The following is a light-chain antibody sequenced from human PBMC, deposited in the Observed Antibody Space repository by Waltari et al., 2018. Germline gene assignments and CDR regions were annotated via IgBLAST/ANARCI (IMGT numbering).Light chain of an antibody. J-gene: IGKJ2*01. Sequence: DIQMTQSPASLSASVGDRVTITCRPSQTITSYLNWYQHRPGKPPQLLIFAASRLQNGVPSRFSGSGSGTTFSLTISNVQPEDFATYFCQQTYSSPYTFGQGTKVDIQ. CDR2: AAS. CDR1: QTITSY. V-gene: IGKV1-39*01. CDR3: QQTYSSPYT.